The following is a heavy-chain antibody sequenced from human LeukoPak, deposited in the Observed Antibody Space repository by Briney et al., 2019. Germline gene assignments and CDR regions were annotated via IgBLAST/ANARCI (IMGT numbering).Heavy chain of an antibody. D-gene: IGHD4-17*01. CDR1: GYSINSGFY. V-gene: IGHV4-38-2*02. CDR3: ARDDYGDYSGFDY. J-gene: IGHJ4*02. Sequence: SETLSLTCTVSGYSINSGFYWAWIRQPPGKGLEWIGSIYHSGNTYYNPSLKSRVTISVDTSKNQFSLKLSSVTAADTAVYYCARDDYGDYSGFDYWGQGTLVTVSS. CDR2: IYHSGNT.